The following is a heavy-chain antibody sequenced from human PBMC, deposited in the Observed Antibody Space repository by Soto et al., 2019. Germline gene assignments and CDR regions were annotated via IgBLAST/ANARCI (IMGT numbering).Heavy chain of an antibody. Sequence: GGSLRLSCAASGFTFSRYIMNWVRQAPGKGLEWVSSISSSSTYIYYADSVKGRFTISRDNAKNSLYLQMNSLRVEDTALYYCARGGDSSGSWPRYWGQGTLVTVSS. J-gene: IGHJ4*02. CDR3: ARGGDSSGSWPRY. V-gene: IGHV3-21*01. CDR2: ISSSSTYI. CDR1: GFTFSRYI. D-gene: IGHD3-22*01.